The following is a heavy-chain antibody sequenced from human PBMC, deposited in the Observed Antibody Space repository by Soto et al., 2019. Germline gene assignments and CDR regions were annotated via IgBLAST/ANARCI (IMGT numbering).Heavy chain of an antibody. D-gene: IGHD3-3*01. J-gene: IGHJ4*02. Sequence: SETPSLTCTVSGGSISSYYWSWIRQPPGKGLEWIGYIYYSGSTNYNPSLKSRVTISVDTSKNQFSLKLSSVTAADTAVYYCARHNAYDFRFDYWGQGTLVTV. V-gene: IGHV4-59*08. CDR3: ARHNAYDFRFDY. CDR2: IYYSGST. CDR1: GGSISSYY.